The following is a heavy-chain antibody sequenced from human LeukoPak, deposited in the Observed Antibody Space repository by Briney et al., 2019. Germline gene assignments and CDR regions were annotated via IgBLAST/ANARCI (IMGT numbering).Heavy chain of an antibody. V-gene: IGHV3-30-3*01. J-gene: IGHJ4*02. CDR2: ISYDGSNK. Sequence: PGRSLRLSCAASGFTFSSYAMHWVRQAPGKGLEWVAVISYDGSNKYYADSVKGRFTISRDNSKNTLYLQMNSLRAEDTAVYYCARVMSYFDYWGQGTLVTVSS. CDR1: GFTFSSYA. CDR3: ARVMSYFDY.